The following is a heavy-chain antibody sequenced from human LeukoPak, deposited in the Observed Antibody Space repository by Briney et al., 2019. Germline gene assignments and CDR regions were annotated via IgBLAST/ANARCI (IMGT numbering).Heavy chain of an antibody. J-gene: IGHJ3*02. CDR3: ARPRRHFWSGDDAFDI. CDR2: IYFSGNS. V-gene: IGHV4-39*01. CDR1: GGSITSSPYY. Sequence: PSETLSLTCTVSGGSITSSPYYWTWIRQPPGKGLEWIGSIYFSGNSYYNPSLKSRVTISVDTSKNQFSLRLTSVTAAETALYNCARPRRHFWSGDDAFDIWGQGTMVTVSS. D-gene: IGHD3-3*02.